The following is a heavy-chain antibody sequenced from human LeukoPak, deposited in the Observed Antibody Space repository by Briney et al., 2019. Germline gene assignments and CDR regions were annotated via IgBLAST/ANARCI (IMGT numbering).Heavy chain of an antibody. CDR1: GGTFSSYA. J-gene: IGHJ4*02. CDR2: IIPLFGTA. D-gene: IGHD3-22*01. V-gene: IGHV1-69*05. Sequence: ASVKVSCKASGGTFSSYAISWVRQAPGQGLEWMGGIIPLFGTANYAQKFQGRVTITTDESTSTAYMELSSLRSEDTAVYYCARGHPDYYSSGYYCCYFDYWGQGTLVTVSS. CDR3: ARGHPDYYSSGYYCCYFDY.